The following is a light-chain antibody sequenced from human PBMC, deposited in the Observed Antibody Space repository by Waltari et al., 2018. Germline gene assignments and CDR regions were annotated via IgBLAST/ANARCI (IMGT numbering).Light chain of an antibody. CDR1: GFNIGSHS. CDR2: DNS. CDR3: GTWDDSLNGGI. V-gene: IGLV1-51*01. Sequence: QSVLTQPPSVSAAPGQKVTISCSGGGFNIGSHSVSWYQQLPGTAPKLLIFDNSERPSGIPDRFSASKSGASAALDITGLQTGDEAEYYCGTWDDSLNGGIFGGGTKLTVL. J-gene: IGLJ2*01.